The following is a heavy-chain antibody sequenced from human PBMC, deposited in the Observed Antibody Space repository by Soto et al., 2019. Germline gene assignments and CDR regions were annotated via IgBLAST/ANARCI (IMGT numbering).Heavy chain of an antibody. D-gene: IGHD6-13*01. Sequence: PSETLSLTCTVSGGSISSYYWSWIRQPPGKGLEWIGYIYYSGSTNYNPSLKSRVTISVDTSKNQFSLKLSSVTAADTAVYYCARALSWGYNWFDPWGQGTLVTVSS. V-gene: IGHV4-59*01. CDR3: ARALSWGYNWFDP. J-gene: IGHJ5*02. CDR2: IYYSGST. CDR1: GGSISSYY.